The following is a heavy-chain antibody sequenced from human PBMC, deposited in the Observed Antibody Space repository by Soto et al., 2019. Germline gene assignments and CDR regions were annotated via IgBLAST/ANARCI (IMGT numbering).Heavy chain of an antibody. CDR2: IIPIFGTA. CDR1: GGTFSSYA. J-gene: IGHJ6*01. CDR3: ARGIRSSTRYYYGMDV. Sequence: QVQLVQSGAEVKKPGSSVKVSCNASGGTFSSYAISWVRQAPGQVLEWMGGIIPIFGTANYAQKFQGRVTITADKSTSTAYMELSSLRSEDTAVYYCARGIRSSTRYYYGMDVWGNGTTVTVSA. V-gene: IGHV1-69*06. D-gene: IGHD2-2*01.